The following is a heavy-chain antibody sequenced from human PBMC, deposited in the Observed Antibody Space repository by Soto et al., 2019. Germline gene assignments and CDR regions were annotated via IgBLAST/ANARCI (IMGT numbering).Heavy chain of an antibody. D-gene: IGHD2-21*02. CDR3: ASRGGNSNWADAFDI. V-gene: IGHV1-58*01. Sequence: SVKVSCKASGFTFTSSAVQWVRQARGQRLEWIGWIVVGSGNTNYAQKFQERVTITRDMSTSTAYMELSSLRSEDTAVYYCASRGGNSNWADAFDIWGQGTLVTVSS. CDR2: IVVGSGNT. J-gene: IGHJ3*02. CDR1: GFTFTSSA.